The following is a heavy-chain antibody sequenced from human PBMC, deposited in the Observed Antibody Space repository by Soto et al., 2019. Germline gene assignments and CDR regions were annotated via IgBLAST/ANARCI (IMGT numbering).Heavy chain of an antibody. Sequence: GGSLRLSCAASGFTFSSYWMSWVRQAPGKGLEWVANIKQDGSEKYYVDSVKGRFTISRDNAKNSLYLQMNSLRAEDTAVYYCARARTNPIAVAGTVDYWGQGTLVTVSS. D-gene: IGHD6-19*01. CDR3: ARARTNPIAVAGTVDY. V-gene: IGHV3-7*05. CDR2: IKQDGSEK. CDR1: GFTFSSYW. J-gene: IGHJ4*02.